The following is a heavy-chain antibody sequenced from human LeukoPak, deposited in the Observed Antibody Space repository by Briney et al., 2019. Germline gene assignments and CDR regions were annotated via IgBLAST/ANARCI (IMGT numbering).Heavy chain of an antibody. D-gene: IGHD3-10*01. Sequence: SSETLSLTCTVSGYSISSGYYWGWIRQPPGKGLEWIGSIYHSGSTYYNPSLKSRVTISVDTSKNQFSLKLSSVTAADTAVYYCARDLLTMVRGVTPGNDYWGQGTLVTVSS. V-gene: IGHV4-38-2*02. CDR1: GYSISSGYY. CDR3: ARDLLTMVRGVTPGNDY. CDR2: IYHSGST. J-gene: IGHJ4*02.